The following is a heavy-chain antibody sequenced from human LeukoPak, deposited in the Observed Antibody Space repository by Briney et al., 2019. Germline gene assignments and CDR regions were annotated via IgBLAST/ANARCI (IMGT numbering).Heavy chain of an antibody. D-gene: IGHD3-10*01. J-gene: IGHJ6*02. CDR2: ISAYNGNT. CDR1: GYTFTSYG. V-gene: IGHV1-18*01. Sequence: EASVKVSCTASGYTFTSYGISWVRQAPGQGLEWMGWISAYNGNTNYAQKLQGRVTMTTDTSTSTAYMELRSLRSDDTAVYYCARDDTTMVRGAPRYYYYYYGMDVWGQGTTVTVSS. CDR3: ARDDTTMVRGAPRYYYYYYGMDV.